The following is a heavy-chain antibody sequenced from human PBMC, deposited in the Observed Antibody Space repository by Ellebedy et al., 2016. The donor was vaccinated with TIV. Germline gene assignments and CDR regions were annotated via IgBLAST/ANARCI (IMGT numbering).Heavy chain of an antibody. J-gene: IGHJ2*01. V-gene: IGHV3-21*01. CDR1: GFPFSSYT. CDR3: AKEPKLRAGPWYFDL. CDR2: ISSSGSYL. D-gene: IGHD1-7*01. Sequence: GESLKISCAASGFPFSSYTINWVRQTPGKGLEWVPSISSSGSYLYYADSVKGRFTISRDNAKNSLYLQMSSLRADDTAVYYCAKEPKLRAGPWYFDLWGRGTLVTVSS.